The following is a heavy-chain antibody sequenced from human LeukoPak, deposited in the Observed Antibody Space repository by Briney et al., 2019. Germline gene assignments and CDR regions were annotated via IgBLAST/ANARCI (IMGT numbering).Heavy chain of an antibody. D-gene: IGHD3-10*01. J-gene: IGHJ5*02. CDR3: ARHPPIWFEEENWFDP. Sequence: SETLSLTCTVSGDSISNYYWSWIRQPPGKGLEWIGYIYYSGSTNYNPSLKSRVTISVDTSKNQFSLKLSSVTAADTAVYYCARHPPIWFEEENWFDPWGQGTLVTVSS. CDR1: GDSISNYY. CDR2: IYYSGST. V-gene: IGHV4-59*08.